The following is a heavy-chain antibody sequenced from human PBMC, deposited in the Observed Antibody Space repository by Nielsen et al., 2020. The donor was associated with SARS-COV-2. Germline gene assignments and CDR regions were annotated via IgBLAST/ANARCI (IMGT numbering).Heavy chain of an antibody. CDR3: ARDGVEDIVLMVYAIRGNWFDP. V-gene: IGHV1-18*04. J-gene: IGHJ5*02. D-gene: IGHD2-8*01. CDR1: GYTFTSYG. Sequence: ASVKVSCKASGYTFTSYGISWVRQAPGQGLGWMGWISAYNGNTNYAQKLQGRVTMTTDTSTSTAYMELRSLRSDDTAVYYCARDGVEDIVLMVYAIRGNWFDPWGQGTLVTVSS. CDR2: ISAYNGNT.